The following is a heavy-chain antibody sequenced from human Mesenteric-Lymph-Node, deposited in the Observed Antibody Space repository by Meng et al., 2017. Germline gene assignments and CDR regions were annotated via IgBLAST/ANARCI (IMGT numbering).Heavy chain of an antibody. Sequence: QVQRQESGPGLVKPSQTLSLTCTVSGGSTSSGSYYWSWIRQPPGKGLEWIGYIYYSGSTNYNPSLKSRVTISVDTSKNQFSLKLSSVTAADTAVYYCASTIYYDFWSGYKKNWYFDLWGRGTLVTVSS. CDR3: ASTIYYDFWSGYKKNWYFDL. CDR1: GGSTSSGSYY. D-gene: IGHD3-3*01. J-gene: IGHJ2*01. V-gene: IGHV4-61*01. CDR2: IYYSGST.